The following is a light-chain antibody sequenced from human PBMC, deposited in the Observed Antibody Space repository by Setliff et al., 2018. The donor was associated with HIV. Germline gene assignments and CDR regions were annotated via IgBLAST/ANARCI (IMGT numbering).Light chain of an antibody. J-gene: IGLJ1*01. CDR1: SSDIGGYNY. V-gene: IGLV2-14*03. Sequence: QSALAQPASVIGSPGQSITISCNGTSSDIGGYNYVSWYQQHPDTVPKLIIYDATNRPSGISDRFSGSKSADAASLTVSGLQAEDEADYYCSSYAGSNKGVFGTGTKGTVL. CDR3: SSYAGSNKGV. CDR2: DAT.